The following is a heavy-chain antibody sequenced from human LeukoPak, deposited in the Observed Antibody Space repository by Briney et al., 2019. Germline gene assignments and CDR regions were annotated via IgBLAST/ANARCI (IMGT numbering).Heavy chain of an antibody. D-gene: IGHD6-13*01. CDR3: ATMDGSAAAGYYYYGMDV. CDR1: GYTLTELS. Sequence: ASVKVSCKVSGYTLTELSMHWVRQAPGKGLEWMGGFDPEDGETIYAQKFQGRVTMTEDTSTDTAYMELSSLRSEDTAVYYCATMDGSAAAGYYYYGMDVWGQGTTVTVSS. J-gene: IGHJ6*02. CDR2: FDPEDGET. V-gene: IGHV1-24*01.